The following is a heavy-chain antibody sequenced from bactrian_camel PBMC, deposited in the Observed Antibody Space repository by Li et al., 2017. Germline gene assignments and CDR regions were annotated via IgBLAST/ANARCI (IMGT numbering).Heavy chain of an antibody. CDR2: IDTFNGGGGAT. D-gene: IGHD4*01. CDR1: GFTFSNYG. Sequence: DVQLVESGGGLVQPVGSLRLSCSASGFTFSNYGLSWVRQAPGKGLEWVSTIDTFNGGGGATAYADSVKGRVTISRDDAKNTLYLQMNSLKPEHTAMYYCAADFTHAICNSFELATYNYWGQGTQVTVS. J-gene: IGHJ4*01. CDR3: AADFTHAICNSFELATYNY. V-gene: IGHV3S40*01.